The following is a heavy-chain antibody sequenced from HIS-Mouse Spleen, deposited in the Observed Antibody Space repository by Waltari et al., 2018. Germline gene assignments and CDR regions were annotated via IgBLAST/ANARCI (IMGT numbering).Heavy chain of an antibody. J-gene: IGHJ3*02. D-gene: IGHD5-12*01. CDR2: IYYSGRN. V-gene: IGHV4-39*07. CDR3: ARDGYSGYGHDAFDI. Sequence: QLQLQESGPGLVKPSETLSLTCTVSGGSISSSSYYWGWIRQPPGKGLEGIGSIYYSGRNSCNPSLKSRVTISVDTSTNQFSLKLSSVTAADTAVYYCARDGYSGYGHDAFDIWGQGTMVTVSS. CDR1: GGSISSSSYY.